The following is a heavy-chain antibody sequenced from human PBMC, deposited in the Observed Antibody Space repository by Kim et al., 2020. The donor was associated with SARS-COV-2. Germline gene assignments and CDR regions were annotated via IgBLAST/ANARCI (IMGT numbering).Heavy chain of an antibody. CDR1: GGSISSSSYY. J-gene: IGHJ4*02. CDR3: ARRPTTVVTVDY. V-gene: IGHV4-39*01. CDR2: IYYSGST. Sequence: SETLSLTCTVSGGSISSSSYYWGWIRQPPGKGLEWVGSIYYSGSTYYNPSLKSRVTISVDTSKNQFSLRLSSVTAADTAVYYCARRPTTVVTVDYWGQGTLVTVSS. D-gene: IGHD4-17*01.